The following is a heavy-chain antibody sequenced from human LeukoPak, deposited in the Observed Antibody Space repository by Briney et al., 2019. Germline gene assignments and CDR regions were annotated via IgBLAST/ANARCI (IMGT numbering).Heavy chain of an antibody. CDR3: ARAIAVAGTFIYYYYYMDV. V-gene: IGHV4-59*01. CDR2: IYYSGST. J-gene: IGHJ6*03. CDR1: GGSIRSYY. Sequence: PSETLSLTCTVSGGSIRSYYWSWIRQPPGKGLEWIGYIYYSGSTNYNPSLKSRVTISVDTSKNQFSLKLSSVTAADTAVYYCARAIAVAGTFIYYYYYMDVWGKGTTVTISS. D-gene: IGHD6-19*01.